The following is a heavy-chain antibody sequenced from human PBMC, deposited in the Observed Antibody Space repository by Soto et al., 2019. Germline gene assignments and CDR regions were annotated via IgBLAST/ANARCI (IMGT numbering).Heavy chain of an antibody. CDR2: IGGGGVPT. V-gene: IGHV3-23*01. J-gene: IGHJ5*02. D-gene: IGHD1-1*01. CDR1: GFTFSNYA. Sequence: PGGSLRLSCAASGFTFSNYAMSWVRQAPGKGLEWVSAIGGGGVPTYHADSVKGRFTISRDNSKNTLYLQMNSLRAEDTAVYYWAKGPWKPPHCIDPPGLGTLVTVSS. CDR3: AKGPWKPPHCIDP.